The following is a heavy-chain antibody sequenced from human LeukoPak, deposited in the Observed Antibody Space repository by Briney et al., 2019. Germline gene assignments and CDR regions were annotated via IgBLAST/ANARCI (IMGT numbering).Heavy chain of an antibody. CDR3: ASGKYYYGSGSYYNSEFDP. CDR1: GGSISSYY. V-gene: IGHV4-59*01. D-gene: IGHD3-10*01. CDR2: IYYSGNT. J-gene: IGHJ5*02. Sequence: SETLSLTCTVSGGSISSYYWSWIRQPPGKGLEWIGYIYYSGNTNYNPSLKSRVTISVDTSKNQFSLKLSSVTAADTAVYYCASGKYYYGSGSYYNSEFDPWGQGTLVTVSS.